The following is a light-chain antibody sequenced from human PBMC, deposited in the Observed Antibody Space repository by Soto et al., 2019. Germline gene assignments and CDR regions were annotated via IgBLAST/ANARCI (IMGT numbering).Light chain of an antibody. V-gene: IGKV3-15*01. J-gene: IGKJ1*01. CDR2: GAS. Sequence: EIVMTQSPATLSVSPGERATLSCRASQSVSSSLAWYQHKPGQAPRLLIYGASTRATGIPARFSGSGSGTEFTLTISSLQSEDLAVYYCQQYKNWLTWTFGQGTKVKI. CDR3: QQYKNWLTWT. CDR1: QSVSSS.